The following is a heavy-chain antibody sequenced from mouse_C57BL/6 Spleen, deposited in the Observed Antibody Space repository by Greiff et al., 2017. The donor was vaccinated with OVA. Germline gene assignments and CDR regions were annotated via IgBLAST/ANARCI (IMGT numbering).Heavy chain of an antibody. D-gene: IGHD1-1*01. J-gene: IGHJ2*01. V-gene: IGHV5-4*03. CDR1: GFTFSSYA. Sequence: EVMLVESGGGLVKPGGSLKLSCAASGFTFSSYAMSWVRQTPEKRLEWVATISPGGSYTNYPDNLKGRFTISRDKAKNNLYLQLSQLKSEDTAMYYCARGGTTGPDYWGQGTTLTVSS. CDR2: ISPGGSYT. CDR3: ARGGTTGPDY.